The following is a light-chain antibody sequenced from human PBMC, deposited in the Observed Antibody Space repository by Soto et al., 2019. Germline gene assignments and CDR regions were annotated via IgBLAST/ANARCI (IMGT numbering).Light chain of an antibody. CDR2: AAS. J-gene: IGKJ5*01. V-gene: IGKV1-39*01. CDR3: QQSYSTPIT. Sequence: DIQMTQSPSSLSASVGDRVTNTCRASQSISSYLNWYQQKPGKAPKLLIYAASSLQSGVPSRFSGSGSGTDFTPTISTLQPEDFATYYCQQSYSTPITFGQGTRLEIE. CDR1: QSISSY.